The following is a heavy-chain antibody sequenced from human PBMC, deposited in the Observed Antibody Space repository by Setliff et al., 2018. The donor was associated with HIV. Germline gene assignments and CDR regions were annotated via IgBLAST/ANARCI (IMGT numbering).Heavy chain of an antibody. D-gene: IGHD2-21*01. CDR1: GGSISSSGYY. CDR2: MYYRGST. J-gene: IGHJ4*02. Sequence: SETLSLTCTVSGGSISSSGYYWGWIRQPPGKGLEWIGNMYYRGSTYYNPSLKSRVIISVDTSKNQFSLKLSSVTAADTAVCYCARQGSLCPDCYLDSWGQGTLVTVSS. V-gene: IGHV4-39*01. CDR3: ARQGSLCPDCYLDS.